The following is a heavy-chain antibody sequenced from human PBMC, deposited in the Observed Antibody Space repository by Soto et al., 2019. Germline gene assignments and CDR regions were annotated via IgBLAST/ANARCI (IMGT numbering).Heavy chain of an antibody. D-gene: IGHD2-8*01. CDR1: GFSLSSSGMC. Sequence: SGPTLVNPTQTLTLTCTFSGFSLSSSGMCVSWIRQSPGKALEWLALIDYDGDKYYSTSLKTRLTISKDTSKNQVVLTMTNMDPVDTAAYYCARIRTSHYYGMDVWGQGTTVTVSS. V-gene: IGHV2-70*01. CDR3: ARIRTSHYYGMDV. J-gene: IGHJ6*02. CDR2: IDYDGDK.